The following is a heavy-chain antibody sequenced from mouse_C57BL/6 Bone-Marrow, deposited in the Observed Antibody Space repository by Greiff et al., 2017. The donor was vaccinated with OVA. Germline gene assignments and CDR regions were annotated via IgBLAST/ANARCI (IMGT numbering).Heavy chain of an antibody. V-gene: IGHV1-64*01. J-gene: IGHJ4*01. CDR2: IHPNSGGT. D-gene: IGHD2-4*01. CDR3: ARFGGLRHYAMDY. CDR1: GYTFTSYW. Sequence: QVHVKQPGAELVKPGASVKLSCKASGYTFTSYWMHWVKQRPGQGLEWIGMIHPNSGGTNYNEKFKSKATLTVDKSSSTAYMQLSSLTSEDSAVYYCARFGGLRHYAMDYWGQGTSVTVSS.